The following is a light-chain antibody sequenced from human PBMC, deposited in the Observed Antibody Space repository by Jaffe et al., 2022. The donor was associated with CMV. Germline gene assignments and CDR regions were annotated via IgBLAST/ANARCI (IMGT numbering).Light chain of an antibody. Sequence: DIQMTQSPSALSASVGDRITITCRASQTLGSWLAWYQQKPGKAPKLLIYKTASLESGVPSRFSGSGSGTEFTLTITSLQPDDFATYYCQQYSSYSGGTFGQGTQVEVK. CDR3: QQYSSYSGGT. V-gene: IGKV1-5*03. CDR1: QTLGSW. CDR2: KTA. J-gene: IGKJ1*01.